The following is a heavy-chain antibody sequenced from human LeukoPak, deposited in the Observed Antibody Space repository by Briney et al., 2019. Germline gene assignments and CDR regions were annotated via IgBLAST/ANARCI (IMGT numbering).Heavy chain of an antibody. Sequence: SETLSLTCTVSGYSIIRGYYWGGIRQPAGKRLEGIGRVYTSGSTNYNPSLKSRLTMSVATSKDQFSLKLSSVTAADTAVYYCARDRDSRDPGWFDPWGQGTLVTVSS. V-gene: IGHV4-4*07. CDR1: GYSIIRGYY. D-gene: IGHD2-21*01. CDR3: ARDRDSRDPGWFDP. CDR2: VYTSGST. J-gene: IGHJ5*02.